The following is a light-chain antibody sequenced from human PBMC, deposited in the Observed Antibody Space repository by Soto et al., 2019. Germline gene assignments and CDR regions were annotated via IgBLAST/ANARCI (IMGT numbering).Light chain of an antibody. CDR1: QDIRSS. CDR3: QHYASYLYT. V-gene: IGKV1D-16*01. Sequence: DIQMTQSPSSVSASVGDRVTITCRASQDIRSSLAWYQQRPGKAPNLLIYAASTLQSGVPSRFSGSGSGTEFTLTISSLQPDDFATYYCQHYASYLYTFGQGAKVDIK. CDR2: AAS. J-gene: IGKJ2*01.